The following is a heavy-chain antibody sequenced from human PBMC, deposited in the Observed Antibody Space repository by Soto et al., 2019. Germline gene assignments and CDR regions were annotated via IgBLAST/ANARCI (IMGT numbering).Heavy chain of an antibody. CDR1: GGSISSSSYY. Sequence: QLQLQESGPGLVKPSETLSLTCTVTGGSISSSSYYWGWIRQPPGKGLEWIGSIYYSGRTYYNPPLKGRVIISVDTSKNEFSLKLSSVAAADTAVYYFAITPLDIVVVAAATEANNWDFDLWGRGTLVTVSS. J-gene: IGHJ2*01. D-gene: IGHD2-2*01. V-gene: IGHV4-39*01. CDR3: AITPLDIVVVAAATEANNWDFDL. CDR2: IYYSGRT.